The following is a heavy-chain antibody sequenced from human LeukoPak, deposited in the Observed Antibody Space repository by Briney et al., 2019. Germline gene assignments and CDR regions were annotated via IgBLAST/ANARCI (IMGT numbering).Heavy chain of an antibody. D-gene: IGHD3-9*01. Sequence: SETLSLTCTVSGGSISSYYWSWIRQPLGKGLEWIGYNYYSGSTNYNPSLKSRVTISVDTSKNQFSLKLSSVTAADTAVYYCARGGFDILTGYCFNYWGQGTLVTVSS. CDR2: NYYSGST. J-gene: IGHJ4*02. V-gene: IGHV4-59*01. CDR3: ARGGFDILTGYCFNY. CDR1: GGSISSYY.